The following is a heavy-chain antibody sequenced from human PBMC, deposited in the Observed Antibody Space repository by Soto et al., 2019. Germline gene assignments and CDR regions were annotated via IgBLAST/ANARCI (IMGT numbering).Heavy chain of an antibody. Sequence: GSLRLSCAASGFTFSSYSMNWVRQAPGKGLEWVSSISSSSSYIYYADSVKGRFTISRDNAKNSLYLQMNSLRAEDTAVYYCARDAGYSGSYPVDYWGQGTLVTVSS. CDR1: GFTFSSYS. J-gene: IGHJ4*02. CDR2: ISSSSSYI. V-gene: IGHV3-21*01. D-gene: IGHD1-26*01. CDR3: ARDAGYSGSYPVDY.